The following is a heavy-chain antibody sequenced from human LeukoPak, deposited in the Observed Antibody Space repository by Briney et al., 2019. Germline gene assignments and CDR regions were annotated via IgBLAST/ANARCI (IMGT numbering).Heavy chain of an antibody. CDR2: INSDGSST. J-gene: IGHJ6*02. V-gene: IGHV3-74*01. CDR3: ARHRRTFGMDV. D-gene: IGHD3-16*01. Sequence: PGGSLRLSCAASGFTFSSYWMHWVRQSPGKGLVWVSRINSDGSSTSYADSVKDRFTISRDNAKNTLYLQMNSLRAEDTAVYYCARHRRTFGMDVWGQGTTVTLSS. CDR1: GFTFSSYW.